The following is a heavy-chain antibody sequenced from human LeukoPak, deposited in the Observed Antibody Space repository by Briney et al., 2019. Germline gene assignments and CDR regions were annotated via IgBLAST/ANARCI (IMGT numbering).Heavy chain of an antibody. D-gene: IGHD1-26*01. V-gene: IGHV3-23*01. CDR1: GFTFSSYA. CDR3: AKDQWELLGYFDY. CDR2: ISGSGGST. Sequence: GGSLRLSCAASGFTFSSYAMSWVRQAPGKGLEWVSAISGSGGSTYYADSVEGRFTISRDNSKNTLYLQMNSLRAEDTAVYYCAKDQWELLGYFDYWGQGTLVTVSS. J-gene: IGHJ4*02.